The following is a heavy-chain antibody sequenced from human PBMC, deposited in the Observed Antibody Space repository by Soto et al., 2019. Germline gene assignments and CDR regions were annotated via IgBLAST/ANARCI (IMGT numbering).Heavy chain of an antibody. D-gene: IGHD1-26*01. CDR3: AKPTTGSGRYSSYAFDI. V-gene: IGHV3-23*01. CDR2: ISGSGGST. J-gene: IGHJ3*02. CDR1: GFTFSSYA. Sequence: PVGSLRFSCAASGFTFSSYAMSWVRQAPGKGLEWVSAISGSGGSTYYADSVKGRFTISRDNSKNTLYLQMNSLRAEDTAVYYCAKPTTGSGRYSSYAFDIWGQGTMVTVSS.